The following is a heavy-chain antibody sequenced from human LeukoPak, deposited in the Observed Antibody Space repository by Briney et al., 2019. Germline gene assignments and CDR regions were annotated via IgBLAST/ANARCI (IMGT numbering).Heavy chain of an antibody. V-gene: IGHV3-20*04. CDR2: INWNGGST. D-gene: IGHD3-10*01. Sequence: GGSLRLSCAASGFTFDDYGMSWVRQAPGKGLEWVTGINWNGGSTGYADSVKGRFTISRDNAKNSLYLRMNSLRAEDTALYYCARDRGYGSGSYYATLGFDYWGQGTLVTVSS. CDR1: GFTFDDYG. J-gene: IGHJ4*02. CDR3: ARDRGYGSGSYYATLGFDY.